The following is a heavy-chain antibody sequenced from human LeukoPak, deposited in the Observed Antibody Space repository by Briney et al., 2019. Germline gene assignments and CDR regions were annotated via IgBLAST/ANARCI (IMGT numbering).Heavy chain of an antibody. CDR1: GFTFSSYG. D-gene: IGHD6-19*01. V-gene: IGHV3-23*01. CDR2: ISGSGGST. J-gene: IGHJ4*02. CDR3: AKDIWHIAVAGFYFDY. Sequence: GGTWRLSCAASGFTFSSYGMSWIRQAPGKGLEWVSAISGSGGSTCYADSVKGRFTTSRDNSKNTLYLQMNSLRAEDTAVYYCAKDIWHIAVAGFYFDYWGQGTLVTVSS.